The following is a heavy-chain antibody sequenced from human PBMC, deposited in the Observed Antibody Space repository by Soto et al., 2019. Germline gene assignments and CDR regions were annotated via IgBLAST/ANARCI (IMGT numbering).Heavy chain of an antibody. V-gene: IGHV3-48*02. Sequence: GEPLRLSCAASGFTFSSYSMNWVRQAPGKGLEWVSYISSSSSTIYYADSVKGRFTISRDNAKNSLYLQMNSLRDEDAAVYYCARRTGGVYYYYGMDVWGQGTTVTVSS. CDR3: ARRTGGVYYYYGMDV. J-gene: IGHJ6*01. CDR1: GFTFSSYS. CDR2: ISSSSSTI.